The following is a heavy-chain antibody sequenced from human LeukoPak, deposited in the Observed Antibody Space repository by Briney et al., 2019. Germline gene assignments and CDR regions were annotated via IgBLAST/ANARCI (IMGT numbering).Heavy chain of an antibody. Sequence: SETLSLTCAVYGGSFSGYYWSWIRQPPGKGLEWIGEINHGGSTNYSPSLKSRVTISIDTSKNHFSLKLTSVTAADTAVYYCAKGGYNYGYSFDYWGQGALVTVSS. CDR3: AKGGYNYGYSFDY. CDR1: GGSFSGYY. CDR2: INHGGST. J-gene: IGHJ4*02. V-gene: IGHV4-34*01. D-gene: IGHD5-18*01.